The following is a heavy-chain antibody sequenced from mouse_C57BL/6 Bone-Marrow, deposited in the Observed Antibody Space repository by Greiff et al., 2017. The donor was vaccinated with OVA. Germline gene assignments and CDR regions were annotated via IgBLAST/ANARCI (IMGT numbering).Heavy chain of an antibody. CDR1: GFSLTSYA. CDR3: ARTKYSNYYAMDY. V-gene: IGHV2-9-1*01. CDR2: IWTGGGT. Sequence: VKLMESGPGLVAPSQSLSITCTVSGFSLTSYAISWVRQPPGKGLEWLGVIWTGGGTNYNSALKSRLSISKDNSKSQVFLKMNSLQTDDTARYYCARTKYSNYYAMDYWGQGTSVTVSS. J-gene: IGHJ4*01. D-gene: IGHD2-5*01.